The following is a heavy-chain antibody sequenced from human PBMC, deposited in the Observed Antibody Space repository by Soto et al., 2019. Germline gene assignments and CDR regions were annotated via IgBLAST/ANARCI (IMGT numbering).Heavy chain of an antibody. CDR2: ISYDGSNK. CDR3: ARDKRDLRFLEWSYYFDY. V-gene: IGHV3-30-3*01. CDR1: GFTFSSCA. J-gene: IGHJ4*02. Sequence: QVQLVESGGGVVQPGRSLRLSCAASGFTFSSCAMHWVRKAPGKGLGWVAVISYDGSNKYYADSVKGRFTVSRDNSKNTLYLQVNSLRAEDTAVYYCARDKRDLRFLEWSYYFDYWGQGTLVTVSS. D-gene: IGHD3-3*01.